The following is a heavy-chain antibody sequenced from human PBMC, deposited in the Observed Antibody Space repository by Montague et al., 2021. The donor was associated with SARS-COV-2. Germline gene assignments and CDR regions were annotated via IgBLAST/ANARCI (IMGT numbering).Heavy chain of an antibody. V-gene: IGHV3-48*03. J-gene: IGHJ6*02. CDR1: GFTFSNYE. CDR2: ISSSCSTI. CDR3: ARDRGYGDFYYYGMDV. D-gene: IGHD3-10*01. Sequence: SLRLSCAASGFTFSNYEMYWVRQAPGKGLEWVLYISSSCSTIYYADSVKGRSTITRNNAQNSLYLLMNSLRAEDKGLYYCARDRGYGDFYYYGMDVWGQGTTVTVSS.